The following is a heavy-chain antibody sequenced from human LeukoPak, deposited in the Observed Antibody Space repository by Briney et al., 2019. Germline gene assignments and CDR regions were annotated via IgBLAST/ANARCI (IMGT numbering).Heavy chain of an antibody. Sequence: GRSHTPAHEAAASTFSKYRMHSARHLPRKGLVWVSYINAHGDTTTYADSVRGRFTISRDNAKNTVFLQMNSLGAEDTAFYYCARASGYLNDLDYWGQGTLVTVSS. CDR1: ASTFSKYR. V-gene: IGHV3-74*01. J-gene: IGHJ4*02. D-gene: IGHD3-3*01. CDR2: INAHGDTT. CDR3: ARASGYLNDLDY.